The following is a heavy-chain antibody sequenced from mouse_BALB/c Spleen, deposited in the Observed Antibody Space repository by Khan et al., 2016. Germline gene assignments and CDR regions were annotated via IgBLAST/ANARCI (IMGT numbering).Heavy chain of an antibody. J-gene: IGHJ4*01. D-gene: IGHD2-2*01. CDR2: IDPANGNT. Sequence: MQLEESGAELVKPGASVKLSCTASGFNIKDTYMHWVKQRPEQGLEWIGRIDPANGNTKYDPKFQGKATITADTSSNTAYLQLSSLTSEDTAVYYGARAGLREGYYAMDYWGQGTSVTVSS. CDR1: GFNIKDTY. CDR3: ARAGLREGYYAMDY. V-gene: IGHV14-3*02.